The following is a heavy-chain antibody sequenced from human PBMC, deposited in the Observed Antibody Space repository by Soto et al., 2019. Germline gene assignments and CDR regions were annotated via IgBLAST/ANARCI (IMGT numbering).Heavy chain of an antibody. V-gene: IGHV1-3*01. Sequence: QAQLVQSGAEVMQPGASVKISCKASGYAFNNYPMHWVRQAPGHSPEWVGWINGGNGGRDFSERFQGRLTITRDSSTKTVFMELSSLTSEDTAVYFCVRQLHSVGFGPWGQGTLVTVSS. D-gene: IGHD1-26*01. CDR1: GYAFNNYP. J-gene: IGHJ5*02. CDR2: INGGNGGR. CDR3: VRQLHSVGFGP.